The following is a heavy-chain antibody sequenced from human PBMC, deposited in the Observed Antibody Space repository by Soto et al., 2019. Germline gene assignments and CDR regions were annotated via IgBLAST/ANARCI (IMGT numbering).Heavy chain of an antibody. CDR1: GGSFSGYY. Sequence: ASETLSLTCAVYGGSFSGYYWSWIRQPPGKGLEWIGEINHSGSTNYNPSLKSRVTISVDTSKNQFSLKLSSVTAADTAVYYCAREGRYYDFWSGYYRGSDYWGQGTLVTVSS. CDR2: INHSGST. J-gene: IGHJ4*02. D-gene: IGHD3-3*01. V-gene: IGHV4-34*01. CDR3: AREGRYYDFWSGYYRGSDY.